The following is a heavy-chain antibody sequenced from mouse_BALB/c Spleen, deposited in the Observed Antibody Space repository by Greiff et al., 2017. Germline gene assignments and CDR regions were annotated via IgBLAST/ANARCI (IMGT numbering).Heavy chain of an antibody. J-gene: IGHJ4*01. D-gene: IGHD1-1*01. CDR3: ARWYYDG. V-gene: IGHV1-87*01. CDR2: IYPGDGDT. Sequence: VKLMESGAELARPGASVKLSCKASGYTFTSYWMQWVKQRPGQGLEWIGAIYPGDGDTRYTQKFKGKATLTADKSSSTAYMQLSSLASEDSAVYYCARWYYDGWGQGTSVTVSS. CDR1: GYTFTSYW.